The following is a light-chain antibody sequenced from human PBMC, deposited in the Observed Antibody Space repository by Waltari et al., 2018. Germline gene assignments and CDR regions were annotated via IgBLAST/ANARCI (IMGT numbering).Light chain of an antibody. Sequence: IQMTQSPSALSASVGDRVTISCRESQNIYSNLAWYQQKAGKATKHLIYAASSLQSGLSSRFSVSGPGTDFTLTIISLQPEDSAAYYCQHYYDNPYSFGQGTKVEIK. CDR3: QHYYDNPYS. J-gene: IGKJ2*03. CDR2: AAS. V-gene: IGKV1-6*01. CDR1: QNIYSN.